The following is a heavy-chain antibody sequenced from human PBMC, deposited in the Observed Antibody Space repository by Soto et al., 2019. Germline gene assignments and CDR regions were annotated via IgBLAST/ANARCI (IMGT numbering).Heavy chain of an antibody. D-gene: IGHD3-3*01. J-gene: IGHJ6*03. CDR3: ARGVRPSYYDFWSGPNYYYYYMDV. CDR1: GGSISSYY. V-gene: IGHV4-59*01. CDR2: IYYSGST. Sequence: SETLSLTCTVAGGSISSYYWSWIRQPPGKGLEWIGYIYYSGSTNYNPSLKSRVTIPVDTSKNQFSLKLSSVTAADPAVYYCARGVRPSYYDFWSGPNYYYYYMDVWGKGTTVTVSS.